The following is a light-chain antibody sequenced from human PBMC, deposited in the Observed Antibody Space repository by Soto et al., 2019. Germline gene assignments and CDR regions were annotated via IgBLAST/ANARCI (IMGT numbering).Light chain of an antibody. V-gene: IGLV1-44*01. CDR1: SSNIGSRA. J-gene: IGLJ1*01. CDR3: ATWDDSVSGFV. CDR2: SNN. Sequence: QSVLTQPPSASGTLGQRVTISCSGSSSNIGSRAVNWYQQLQGTAPKLLIYSNNQRPSGVPDRFAGSKSGTSASVDISGLQSEDEADYHCATWDDSVSGFVFGTGTKVTV.